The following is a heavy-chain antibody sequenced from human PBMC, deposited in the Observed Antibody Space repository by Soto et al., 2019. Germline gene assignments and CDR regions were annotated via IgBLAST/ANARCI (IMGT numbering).Heavy chain of an antibody. CDR3: ARDTAFNY. CDR1: CGSIRSYY. J-gene: IGHJ4*02. CDR2: VYDSGRT. V-gene: IGHV4-59*01. Sequence: SETLSLTCTVSCGSIRSYYWSWIRQPPGKGLEWIGYVYDSGRTNYNYKPSLKSRVTISVDTSKNQFSLNLRSVTAADTALYYCARDTAFNYWGQGALVTVSS. D-gene: IGHD4-17*01.